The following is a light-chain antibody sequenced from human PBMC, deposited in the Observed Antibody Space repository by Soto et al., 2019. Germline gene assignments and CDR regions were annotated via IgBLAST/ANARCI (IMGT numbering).Light chain of an antibody. CDR3: GTWEGGLSAGFFV. Sequence: QAVLTQPPSVSAAPGQKVTISCSGSNSNIGNNYVSWYQQVPGTAPKLLIFDNNNRPSGIPDRFSVSKSGTSATLGITGLQTGDEADYYCGTWEGGLSAGFFVFGTGTKLTVL. CDR1: NSNIGNNY. V-gene: IGLV1-51*01. J-gene: IGLJ1*01. CDR2: DNN.